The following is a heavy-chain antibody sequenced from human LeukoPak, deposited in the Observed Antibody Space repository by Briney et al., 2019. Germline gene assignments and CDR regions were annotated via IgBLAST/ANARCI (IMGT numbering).Heavy chain of an antibody. CDR3: AKDREGGYSSGYYFDY. D-gene: IGHD5-18*01. J-gene: IGHJ4*02. CDR1: GFTFSSYV. CDR2: ISGSGITT. Sequence: QPGGSLLLSCAASGFTFSSYVMNWGRPPPGKGQGWVSSISGSGITTHYADFVKGRFTISRYNSKNTLFLQMNSLRVEDTAIYYCAKDREGGYSSGYYFDYWGQGALVTVSS. V-gene: IGHV3-23*01.